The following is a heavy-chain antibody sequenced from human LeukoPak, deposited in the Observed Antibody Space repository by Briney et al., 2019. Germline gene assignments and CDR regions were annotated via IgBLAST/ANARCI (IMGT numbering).Heavy chain of an antibody. D-gene: IGHD3-3*01. CDR1: GGSISSGGYY. CDR3: ARRYYDFWSGYYIFDY. Sequence: SQTLSLTCTVSGGSISSGGYYWSWIRQHPGKGLEWIGYIYHSGSTYYNPSLKSRVTISVDTSRNQFSLKLSSVTAADTAVYYCARRYYDFWSGYYIFDYWGQGTLVTVSS. J-gene: IGHJ4*02. CDR2: IYHSGST. V-gene: IGHV4-31*03.